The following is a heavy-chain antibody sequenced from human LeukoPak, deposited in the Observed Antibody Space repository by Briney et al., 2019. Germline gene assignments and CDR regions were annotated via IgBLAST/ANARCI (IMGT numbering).Heavy chain of an antibody. CDR3: APYSGYGAFDY. J-gene: IGHJ4*02. V-gene: IGHV4-59*06. Sequence: PSETLSLTCTVSGGSISSYYWSWIRQPPGKGLEWIGYIYYSGSTYYNPSLKSRVTISVDTSKNQFSLKLSSVTAADTAVYYCAPYSGYGAFDYWGQGTLVTVSS. CDR2: IYYSGST. D-gene: IGHD5-12*01. CDR1: GGSISSYY.